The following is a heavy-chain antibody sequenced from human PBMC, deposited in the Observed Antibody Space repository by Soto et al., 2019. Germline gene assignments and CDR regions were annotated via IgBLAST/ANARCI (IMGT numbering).Heavy chain of an antibody. CDR2: MNPNSGNT. D-gene: IGHD3-3*01. Sequence: QVQLVQSGAEVKKPGASVKVSCKASGYTFTSYDINWLRQATGQGLEWMGWMNPNSGNTGYAQKFQGRVTITRNTSISTAYMELSSLRSEDAAVYYCARGLEWSRSLDPWGQGTLVTVSS. CDR3: ARGLEWSRSLDP. CDR1: GYTFTSYD. V-gene: IGHV1-8*01. J-gene: IGHJ5*02.